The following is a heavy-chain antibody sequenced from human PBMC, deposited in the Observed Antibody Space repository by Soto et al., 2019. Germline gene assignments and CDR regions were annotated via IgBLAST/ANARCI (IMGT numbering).Heavy chain of an antibody. CDR1: GFTFSSYG. Sequence: GGSLRLSCAASGFTFSSYGMHWVRQAPGKGLEWVAVISYDGSNKYYADSVKGRFTISRDNSKNTLYLQMNSLRAEDTAVYYCAKEAYSSSWYYFDYWGQGTLVTVSS. CDR3: AKEAYSSSWYYFDY. J-gene: IGHJ4*02. CDR2: ISYDGSNK. V-gene: IGHV3-30*18. D-gene: IGHD6-13*01.